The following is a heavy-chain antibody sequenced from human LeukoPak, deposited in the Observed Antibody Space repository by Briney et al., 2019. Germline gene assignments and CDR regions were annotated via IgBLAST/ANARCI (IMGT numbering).Heavy chain of an antibody. Sequence: GASVKVSCKASGYTFTTYGIGWVRQAPGQGLEWMGWISAYNGNAIYAQKFQGRVTMTTDTSTTTAYMELRSLRSDDTAVYYCARRGRKLYAISWFDPWGQGTLVTVSS. J-gene: IGHJ5*02. V-gene: IGHV1-18*01. CDR3: ARRGRKLYAISWFDP. CDR2: ISAYNGNA. D-gene: IGHD2-8*01. CDR1: GYTFTTYG.